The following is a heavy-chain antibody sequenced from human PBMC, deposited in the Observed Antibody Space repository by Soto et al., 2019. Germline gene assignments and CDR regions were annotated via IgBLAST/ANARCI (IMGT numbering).Heavy chain of an antibody. V-gene: IGHV4-59*01. CDR1: GGSISSYY. CDR2: IYYSGST. Sequence: SETLSLTCTVSGGSISSYYWSWIRQPPGKGLEWIGYIYYSGSTNYNPSLKSRVTISVDTSKNQFSLKLSSVTAADTAVYYCARVAEPYCSSTSCFNYYYYYYMDVWGEGTTVTVSS. D-gene: IGHD2-2*01. J-gene: IGHJ6*03. CDR3: ARVAEPYCSSTSCFNYYYYYYMDV.